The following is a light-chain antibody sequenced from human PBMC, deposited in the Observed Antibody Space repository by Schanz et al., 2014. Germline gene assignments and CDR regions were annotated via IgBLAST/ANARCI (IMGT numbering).Light chain of an antibody. CDR3: AAWDDSLSGLV. J-gene: IGLJ2*01. Sequence: QSVLTQPPSASGTPGQRVTISCSGSSSNIGSNTVNWYQQLPGTAPKLLIYSGNQRPSGVPDRFSGSKSGTSASLAISGLQSEDEADYYCAAWDDSLSGLVFGGGTKLTVL. CDR2: SGN. V-gene: IGLV1-44*01. CDR1: SSNIGSNT.